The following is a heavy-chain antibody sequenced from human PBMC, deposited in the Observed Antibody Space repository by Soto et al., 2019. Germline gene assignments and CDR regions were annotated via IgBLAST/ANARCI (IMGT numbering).Heavy chain of an antibody. CDR1: GFTFSSYA. CDR2: ISGSGGST. Sequence: PGGSLRLSCAASGFTFSSYAMSWVRQARGKGLEWVSAISGSGGSTYYADSVKGRFTIARDNSKNTLYLQMNSLRAEDTAVYYCAKVGPYCTNGVCYKAWFDPWGQGTLVTVSS. V-gene: IGHV3-23*01. J-gene: IGHJ5*02. D-gene: IGHD2-8*01. CDR3: AKVGPYCTNGVCYKAWFDP.